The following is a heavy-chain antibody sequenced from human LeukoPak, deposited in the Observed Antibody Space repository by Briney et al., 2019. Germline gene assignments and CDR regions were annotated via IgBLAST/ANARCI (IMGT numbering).Heavy chain of an antibody. Sequence: PSETLSLTCTVSGYSIRSGYYWGWIRQPPGKGLEWIGSIYQSGSSYYNPSLKSRVIISVDTSKNQFSLKLSSVTAADTAVYYCARDNFVSLAFDIWGQGTMVTVSS. D-gene: IGHD5/OR15-5a*01. CDR3: ARDNFVSLAFDI. CDR1: GYSIRSGYY. V-gene: IGHV4-38-2*02. CDR2: IYQSGSS. J-gene: IGHJ3*02.